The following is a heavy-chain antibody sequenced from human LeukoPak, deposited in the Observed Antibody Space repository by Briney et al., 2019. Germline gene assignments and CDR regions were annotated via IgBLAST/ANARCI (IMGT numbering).Heavy chain of an antibody. CDR2: MYHSGST. CDR3: ARRYYYVSGSYYNHFDP. Sequence: SETLSLTCTASGGSISSSRYYWGWIRQPPGKALEWIGSMYHSGSTCYNPSLKSRVTISLDTSKNHFSLKLSSVTAADTAVYYCARRYYYVSGSYYNHFDPWGQGTLVTVSS. D-gene: IGHD3-10*01. CDR1: GGSISSSRYY. V-gene: IGHV4-39*02. J-gene: IGHJ5*02.